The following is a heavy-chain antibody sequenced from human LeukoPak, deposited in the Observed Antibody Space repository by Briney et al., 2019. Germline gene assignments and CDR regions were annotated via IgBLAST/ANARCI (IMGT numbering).Heavy chain of an antibody. Sequence: SETQSLTCAVYGGSFSGYYWSWIRQPPGKGLEWIGEINHSGSTNYNPSLKSRVTISVDTSKNQFSLKLSSVTAADTAVYYCARGPWWDCSSTSCYGGKPFDYWGQGTLVTVSS. D-gene: IGHD2-2*01. J-gene: IGHJ4*02. CDR3: ARGPWWDCSSTSCYGGKPFDY. CDR2: INHSGST. CDR1: GGSFSGYY. V-gene: IGHV4-34*01.